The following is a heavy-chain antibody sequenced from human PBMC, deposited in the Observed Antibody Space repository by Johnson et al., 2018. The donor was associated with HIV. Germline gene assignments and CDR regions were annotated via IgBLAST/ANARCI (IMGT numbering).Heavy chain of an antibody. CDR3: TTEVMEWELQIGWTRAFDI. CDR2: IKSNTDGGTA. CDR1: EFTFSKAW. D-gene: IGHD1-26*01. V-gene: IGHV3-15*01. J-gene: IGHJ3*02. Sequence: VQLVESGGGFVKPGGSLRLSCAASEFTFSKAWMNWVRQAPGKGLEWVGRIKSNTDGGTADYAAPVNGRFTISRYDSKDTLYLEMKSLKTEDTAIYYCTTEVMEWELQIGWTRAFDIWGQGTMVTVSS.